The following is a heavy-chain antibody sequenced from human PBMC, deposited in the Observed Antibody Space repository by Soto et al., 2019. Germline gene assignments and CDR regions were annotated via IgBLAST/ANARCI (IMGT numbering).Heavy chain of an antibody. Sequence: GGSLRLSCAASGFTFSTYSMNWVRQAPGKGLEWVSSISSSSTYIYYADSVKGRFTISRDNSKNTLYLQMNSLRAEDTAVYYCASRGPWGQGTLVTVSS. CDR3: ASRGP. CDR1: GFTFSTYS. V-gene: IGHV3-21*04. CDR2: ISSSSTYI. J-gene: IGHJ5*02.